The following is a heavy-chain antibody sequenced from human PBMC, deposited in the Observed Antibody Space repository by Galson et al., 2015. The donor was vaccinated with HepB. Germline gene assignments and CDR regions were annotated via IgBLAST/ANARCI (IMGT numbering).Heavy chain of an antibody. J-gene: IGHJ2*01. D-gene: IGHD2-2*01. CDR3: AKSGHIVVVPAAHPPSYWYFDL. Sequence: SLRLSCAASGFTFSSYAMSWVRQAPGKGLEWVSAISGSGGSTYYADSVKGRFTISRDNSKNTLYLQMNSLRAEDTAVYYCAKSGHIVVVPAAHPPSYWYFDLWGRGTLVTVSS. CDR1: GFTFSSYA. CDR2: ISGSGGST. V-gene: IGHV3-23*01.